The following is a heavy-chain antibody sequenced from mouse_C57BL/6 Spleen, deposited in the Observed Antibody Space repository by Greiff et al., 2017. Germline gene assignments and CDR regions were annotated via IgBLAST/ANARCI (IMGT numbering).Heavy chain of an antibody. CDR3: ARKDSYDCLAY. CDR1: GYTFTSYW. Sequence: VQLQQPGAELVKPGASVKMSCKASGYTFTSYWIRWVKQRPGQGLEWIGVIYPSSGSTNYNEKFKSKATLTVDKSSSTAYMQLSSLTSEDSAVYYCARKDSYDCLAYWGQGTLVTVSA. CDR2: IYPSSGST. J-gene: IGHJ3*01. V-gene: IGHV1-64*01. D-gene: IGHD2-10*02.